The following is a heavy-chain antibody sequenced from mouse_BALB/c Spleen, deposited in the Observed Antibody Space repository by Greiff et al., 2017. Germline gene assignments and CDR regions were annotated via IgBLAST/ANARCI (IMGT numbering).Heavy chain of an antibody. Sequence: QVQLKESAAELARPGASVKMSCKASGYTFTSYTMHWVKQRPGQGLEWIGYVNPSSGYTEYNQKFKDKTTLTADKSSSTAYMQLSSLTSEDSAVYYCARERRLLRVDWFAYWGQGTLVTVSA. CDR2: VNPSSGYT. V-gene: IGHV1-4*02. CDR3: ARERRLLRVDWFAY. CDR1: GYTFTSYT. J-gene: IGHJ3*01. D-gene: IGHD1-1*01.